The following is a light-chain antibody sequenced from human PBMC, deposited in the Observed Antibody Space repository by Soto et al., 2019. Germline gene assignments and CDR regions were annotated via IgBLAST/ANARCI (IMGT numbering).Light chain of an antibody. Sequence: QSALTQPPSESGTPGQRVTISCSGSSSNIGSNSVSWFQQLPGTAPKLLISNSNQRPSGVPDRFSGSKSGTSASLAISGLQSEDEADYFCAAWDASLNAWVFGGGTQLTVL. CDR3: AAWDASLNAWV. CDR2: NSN. CDR1: SSNIGSNS. V-gene: IGLV1-44*01. J-gene: IGLJ3*02.